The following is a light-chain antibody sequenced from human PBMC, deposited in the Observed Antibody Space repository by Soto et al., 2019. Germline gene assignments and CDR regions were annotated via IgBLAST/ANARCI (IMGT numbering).Light chain of an antibody. CDR2: GAS. CDR1: QGVDSSY. Sequence: EIVLTQSPGTLSLSPGERATVFCRASQGVDSSYLAWFQQKPGQAPRLLIYGASRRATGVPDRFSGSGAGTDFSLTITRVEPEDFAVYYCHQYDSSSWTFGQGTKVEI. CDR3: HQYDSSSWT. J-gene: IGKJ1*01. V-gene: IGKV3-20*01.